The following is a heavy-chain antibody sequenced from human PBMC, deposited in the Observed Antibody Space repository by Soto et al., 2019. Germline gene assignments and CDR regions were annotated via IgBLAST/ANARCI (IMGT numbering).Heavy chain of an antibody. CDR2: MYNTGST. J-gene: IGHJ6*02. CDR3: ARDLWGYCGADCYPLDV. CDR1: GGSISSDY. D-gene: IGHD2-21*02. Sequence: SETLPLTCTVSGGSISSDYWSWIRQPPGKGLEWIGYMYNTGSTIYNPSLKSRVTISVDTSKNQFSLKLNSVTAADTAVYYCARDLWGYCGADCYPLDVWGQGTTVTVS. V-gene: IGHV4-59*01.